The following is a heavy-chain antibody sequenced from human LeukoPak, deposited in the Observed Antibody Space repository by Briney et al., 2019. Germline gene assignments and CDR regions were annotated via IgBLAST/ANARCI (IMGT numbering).Heavy chain of an antibody. CDR2: INHSGST. Sequence: SETLSLTCAVYGRSFSGYYWSWIRQPPGKGLEWIGEINHSGSTNYNPSLKSRVTKSVDTSKNQFSLKLSSVTAADTAVYYCARGRRFYYYYYMDVWGKGTTVTVSS. J-gene: IGHJ6*03. CDR3: ARGRRFYYYYYMDV. V-gene: IGHV4-34*01. CDR1: GRSFSGYY. D-gene: IGHD1-1*01.